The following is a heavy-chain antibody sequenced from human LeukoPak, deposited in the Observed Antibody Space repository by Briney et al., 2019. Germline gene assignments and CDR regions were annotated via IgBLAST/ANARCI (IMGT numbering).Heavy chain of an antibody. V-gene: IGHV4-4*02. CDR1: GDSISSGDR. CDR3: ALARDYRSGS. CDR2: IHHGGST. D-gene: IGHD4/OR15-4a*01. J-gene: IGHJ5*01. Sequence: PSETLSLTCAVSGDSISSGDRWSWWVRQPPGKGLEWIGEIHHGGSTNYHPSLKSRVTMSVDKPKNQFSLQLNSVTAADTAVYYCALARDYRSGSWGQGTLVTVSS.